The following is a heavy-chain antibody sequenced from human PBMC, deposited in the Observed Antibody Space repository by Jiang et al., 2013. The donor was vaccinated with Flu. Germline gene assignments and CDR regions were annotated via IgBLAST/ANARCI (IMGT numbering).Heavy chain of an antibody. Sequence: QLLESGGGLVQPGGSLRLSCAASGFTFSRYAMHWVRQAPGKGLEYVSGIISNGGTTYYANSVKGRFTISRDNSKNTLFLQMGSLRAEDMAVYYCARGPANFFDYWGQGTLVTVSS. J-gene: IGHJ4*02. CDR1: GFTFSRYA. V-gene: IGHV3-64*01. CDR2: IISNGGTT. D-gene: IGHD4/OR15-4a*01. CDR3: ARGPANFFDY.